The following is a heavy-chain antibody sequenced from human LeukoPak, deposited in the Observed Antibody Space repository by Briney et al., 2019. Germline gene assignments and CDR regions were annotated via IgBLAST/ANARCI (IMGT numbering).Heavy chain of an antibody. Sequence: SLRLSCAASGLTFDDYAMHWVRQAPGKGLEWVSGISWNSGSIGYADSVKGRFTISRDNTKNSLYLEMNSLRAEDMALYYCARGTATGGRMDYWGQGTLVTVSS. CDR1: GLTFDDYA. CDR2: ISWNSGSI. V-gene: IGHV3-9*03. J-gene: IGHJ4*02. CDR3: ARGTATGGRMDY. D-gene: IGHD5-24*01.